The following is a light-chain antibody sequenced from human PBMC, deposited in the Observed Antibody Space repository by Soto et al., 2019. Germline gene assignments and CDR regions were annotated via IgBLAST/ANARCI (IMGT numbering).Light chain of an antibody. Sequence: DIQMTQSPSSLSASVGDRVTITCRASQSINNYLHWYQQKPGKAPKLLIYAASSLQGGVPSRFSGSGSGTDFTLTIISLQPEDFATYFCQQSYSTPRLTFGGGTKVEI. CDR2: AAS. CDR3: QQSYSTPRLT. V-gene: IGKV1-39*01. CDR1: QSINNY. J-gene: IGKJ4*01.